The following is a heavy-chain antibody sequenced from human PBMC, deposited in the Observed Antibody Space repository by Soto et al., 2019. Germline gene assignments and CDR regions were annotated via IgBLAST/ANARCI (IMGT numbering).Heavy chain of an antibody. CDR2: ISAYNGNT. D-gene: IGHD6-13*01. CDR3: ARDRTYSSSWPSYDY. Sequence: VKVSCKASGYTFTGYYMHWVRQAPGQGLEWMGWISAYNGNTNYAQKLQGRVTMTTDTSTSTAYMELRSLRSDDTAVYYCARDRTYSSSWPSYDYWGQGTLVTVSS. V-gene: IGHV1-18*04. CDR1: GYTFTGYY. J-gene: IGHJ4*02.